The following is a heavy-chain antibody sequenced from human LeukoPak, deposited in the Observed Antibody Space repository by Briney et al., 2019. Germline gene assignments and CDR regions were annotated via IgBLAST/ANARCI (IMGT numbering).Heavy chain of an antibody. Sequence: RSGESLKISCKGSGYSFTSYWIGWVRQMPRKGLEWMGIIYPGDSDTRYSPSFQGQVTISADKSISTAYLQWSSLKASDTAMYYCARLSHTMDTAMVRAFDIWGQGTMVTVSS. CDR3: ARLSHTMDTAMVRAFDI. CDR2: IYPGDSDT. CDR1: GYSFTSYW. V-gene: IGHV5-51*01. J-gene: IGHJ3*02. D-gene: IGHD5-18*01.